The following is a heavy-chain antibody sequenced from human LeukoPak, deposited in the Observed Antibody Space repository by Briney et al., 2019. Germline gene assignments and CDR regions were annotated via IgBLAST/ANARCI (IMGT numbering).Heavy chain of an antibody. D-gene: IGHD3-22*01. J-gene: IGHJ3*02. CDR2: IYYSGST. CDR3: ARDRTHYYDSSGYAFDI. V-gene: IGHV4-59*01. Sequence: PSETLSLTCTVSGGSISSYYWSWIRQPPGKGLEWIGYIYYSGSTNYNPSLKSRVTISVDTSKNQFSLKLSSVTAADTAVYYCARDRTHYYDSSGYAFDIWGQGTMVTVSS. CDR1: GGSISSYY.